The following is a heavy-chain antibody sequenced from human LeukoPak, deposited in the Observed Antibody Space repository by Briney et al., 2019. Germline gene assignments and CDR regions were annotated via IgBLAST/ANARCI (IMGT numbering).Heavy chain of an antibody. D-gene: IGHD2-8*02. CDR2: ISNDGNDK. V-gene: IGHV3-30*03. Sequence: RAGGSLRLSCAASGFNFSRYWMAWVRQAPGKGLECVAVISNDGNDKYYAASVKGRFSVSIDNSKNTLYLQMSSLRTEDTAVYYCVRDGGYTGGWTYGAGDYWGQGILVTVSS. CDR1: GFNFSRYW. CDR3: VRDGGYTGGWTYGAGDY. J-gene: IGHJ4*01.